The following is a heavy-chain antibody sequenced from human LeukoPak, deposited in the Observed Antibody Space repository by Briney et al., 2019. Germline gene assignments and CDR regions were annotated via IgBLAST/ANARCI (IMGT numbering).Heavy chain of an antibody. D-gene: IGHD2-15*01. V-gene: IGHV4-4*07. CDR1: GGSISSYY. J-gene: IGHJ5*02. CDR3: ARGVSLGYCSGGSCYNRFDA. CDR2: IYTSGST. Sequence: SEILSLTCTVSGGSISSYYWSWIRQPAGKGLEWIGRIYTSGSTNYNPSLKSRVTMSVDTSKNQFSLELSSLTAADTAVNYCARGVSLGYCSGGSCYNRFDAWGQGTLVTVSS.